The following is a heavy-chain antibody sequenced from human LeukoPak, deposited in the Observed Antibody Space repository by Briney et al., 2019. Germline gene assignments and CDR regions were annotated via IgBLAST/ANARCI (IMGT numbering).Heavy chain of an antibody. V-gene: IGHV3-30*18. Sequence: PGGSLRLSCMGSRFDLSYYGMHWVRQAPGRGLEWLAVVSADGTETYYADSVKGRFTISRDNSKNTLYLQMNSLRAEDTAVYYCAKVYYHATPPYYFDYWGQGTLVTVSS. J-gene: IGHJ4*02. D-gene: IGHD3-10*01. CDR3: AKVYYHATPPYYFDY. CDR1: RFDLSYYG. CDR2: VSADGTET.